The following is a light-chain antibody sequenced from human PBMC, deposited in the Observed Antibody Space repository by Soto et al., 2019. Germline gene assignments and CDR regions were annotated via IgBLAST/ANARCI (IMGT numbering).Light chain of an antibody. CDR3: QERSNWPRLT. CDR2: DVS. V-gene: IGKV3-11*01. CDR1: QSVSTS. J-gene: IGKJ4*01. Sequence: EIVLTQSPATLSLSPGERATLPCRASQSVSTSLAWYQQRPGQAPRLLIYDVSNRAAGVPARFSGSGSETDFTLTISNLEPEDFAIYYCQERSNWPRLTFGGGTTVEIK.